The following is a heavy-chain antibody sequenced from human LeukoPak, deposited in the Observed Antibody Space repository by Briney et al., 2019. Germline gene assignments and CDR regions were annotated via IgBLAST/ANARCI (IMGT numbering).Heavy chain of an antibody. CDR3: ARDHPYYGIDV. V-gene: IGHV3-13*01. J-gene: IGHJ6*02. Sequence: GGSLRLSCAATGFTFSSFDMHWARQATGKGLEWVSAITAGATYYSGSVKDRFTISRENAKNSLYLQMNSLRAGDTAVYYCARDHPYYGIDVWGQGTTVSVSS. CDR2: ITAGAT. CDR1: GFTFSSFD.